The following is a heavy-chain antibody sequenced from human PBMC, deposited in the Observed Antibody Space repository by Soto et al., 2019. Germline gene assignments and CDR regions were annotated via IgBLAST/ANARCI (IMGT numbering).Heavy chain of an antibody. J-gene: IGHJ6*02. CDR3: ARSQGSSTSLAIYYYYYYGMDV. CDR1: GGTFSSYA. CDR2: IIPISGTA. V-gene: IGHV1-69*01. Sequence: QVQLVQSGAEVKTPGSSVKVSCKASGGTFSSYAISWVRQAPGQGLEWMGGIIPISGTANYAQKFQGRVTITADESTSTAYMELSSLRSEDTAVYYCARSQGSSTSLAIYYYYYYGMDVWGQGTTVTVSS. D-gene: IGHD2-2*01.